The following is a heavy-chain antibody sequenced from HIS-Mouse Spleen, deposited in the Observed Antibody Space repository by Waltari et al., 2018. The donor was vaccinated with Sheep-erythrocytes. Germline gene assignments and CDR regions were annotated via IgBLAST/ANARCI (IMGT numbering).Heavy chain of an antibody. V-gene: IGHV4-59*08. D-gene: IGHD1-26*01. CDR2: IYYRGST. J-gene: IGHJ4*02. Sequence: QVQLHESGPGLVKPSETLSLTCTVSGGSISSYYWSWIRQPPGNGLEWIGYIYYRGSTNYNPSLKSRVTISVDTSKNQFSLKLSSVTAADTAVYYCARLELGQFDYWGQGTLVTVSS. CDR3: ARLELGQFDY. CDR1: GGSISSYY.